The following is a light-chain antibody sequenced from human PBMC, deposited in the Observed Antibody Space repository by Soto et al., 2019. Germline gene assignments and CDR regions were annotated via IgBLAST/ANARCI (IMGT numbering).Light chain of an antibody. CDR1: QSVSSSY. J-gene: IGKJ1*01. CDR2: LAS. CDR3: QQYGSSPPWT. Sequence: EIVLTQSPVTLSLSPGERATLSCRASQSVSSSYLAWYQQKPGQAPRLLIYLASSRATGIPDRFSGSGSGTDFTLTISRLEPEDFAVYYCQQYGSSPPWTFGQGTKVDIK. V-gene: IGKV3-20*01.